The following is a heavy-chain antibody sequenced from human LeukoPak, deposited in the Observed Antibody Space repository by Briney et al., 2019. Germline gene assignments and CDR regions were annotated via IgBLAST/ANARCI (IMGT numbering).Heavy chain of an antibody. CDR1: GFTFSSYA. Sequence: PGGSLRLSCAASGFTFSSYAMHWVRQAPGKGLEYVSAISSNGGSTYYANSVKGRFTISRDNSKNTLYLQMGSLRAEDMAVYYCARGGHDAFDIWGQGTMATVSS. CDR3: ARGGHDAFDI. CDR2: ISSNGGST. V-gene: IGHV3-64*01. J-gene: IGHJ3*02.